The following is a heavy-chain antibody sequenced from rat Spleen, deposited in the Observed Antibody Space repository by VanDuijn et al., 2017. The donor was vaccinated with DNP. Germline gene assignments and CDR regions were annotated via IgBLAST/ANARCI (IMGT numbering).Heavy chain of an antibody. V-gene: IGHV5-31*01. Sequence: EVQLVESGGGLVQPGGSLKLSCVASGFTFNNYWMTWIRQVPGKGLEWVASITNSGGSTYYPDSVKGRFTISRDNAKNTLYLQMNSLRSEDTATYYCARENYYSGDYWGQGVMVTVSS. CDR1: GFTFNNYW. CDR2: ITNSGGST. CDR3: ARENYYSGDY. J-gene: IGHJ2*01. D-gene: IGHD1-1*01.